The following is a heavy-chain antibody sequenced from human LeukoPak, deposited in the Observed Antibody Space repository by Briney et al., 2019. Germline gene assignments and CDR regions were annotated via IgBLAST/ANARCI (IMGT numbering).Heavy chain of an antibody. D-gene: IGHD6-19*01. CDR3: ASTYSSGWYDAFDI. J-gene: IGHJ3*02. V-gene: IGHV4-39*07. Sequence: SETLSLTCTVSGGSVSSSSSYWGWIRQPPGKGLEWIGSIYHSGSTYYTPSLKSRVTISVDTSKNQFSLKLSSVTAADTAVYYCASTYSSGWYDAFDIWGQGTMVTVSS. CDR1: GGSVSSSSSY. CDR2: IYHSGST.